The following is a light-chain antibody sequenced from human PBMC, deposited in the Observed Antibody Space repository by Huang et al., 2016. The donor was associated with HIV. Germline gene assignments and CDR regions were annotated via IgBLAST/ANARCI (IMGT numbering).Light chain of an antibody. CDR3: QQLNTCPIT. CDR1: QGISSY. J-gene: IGKJ5*01. Sequence: IQLTQSPSSLSASVGDRVTITCRASQGISSYLAWYQQKPGKAPKLLISAASTLQTGFPSRFSGSGSGTDFTLTISSLQPEDFATYYCQQLNTCPITFGQGTRLEIK. CDR2: AAS. V-gene: IGKV1-9*01.